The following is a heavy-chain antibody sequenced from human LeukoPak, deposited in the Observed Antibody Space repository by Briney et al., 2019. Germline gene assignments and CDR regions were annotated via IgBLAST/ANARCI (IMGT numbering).Heavy chain of an antibody. CDR2: INPSGGST. CDR1: GYTFTSYY. V-gene: IGHV1-46*01. D-gene: IGHD6-6*01. CDR3: ARDLGIAARDDAFDI. Sequence: GASVKVPCKASGYTFTSYYMHWVRQAPGQGLEWMGIINPSGGSTSYAQKFQGRVTMTRDMSTSTVYMELSSLRSEDTAVYYCARDLGIAARDDAFDIWGQGTMVTVSS. J-gene: IGHJ3*02.